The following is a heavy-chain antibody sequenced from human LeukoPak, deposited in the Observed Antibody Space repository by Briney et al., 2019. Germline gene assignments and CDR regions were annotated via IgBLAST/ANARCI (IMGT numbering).Heavy chain of an antibody. V-gene: IGHV3-21*04. CDR1: GFTFSSYA. J-gene: IGHJ4*02. CDR2: ISSSGSYI. Sequence: PGGSLRLSCAASGFTFSSYAMSWVRQAPGKGLEWVSSISSSGSYIYYADSVKGRFTISRDNAKNSLYLQMNSLRAEDTALYYCAKGAGYSGYGDSKTGPDYWGQGTLVTVSS. D-gene: IGHD5-12*01. CDR3: AKGAGYSGYGDSKTGPDY.